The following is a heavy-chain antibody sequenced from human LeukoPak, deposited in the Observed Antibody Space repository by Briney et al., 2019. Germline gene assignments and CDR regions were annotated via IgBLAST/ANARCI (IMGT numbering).Heavy chain of an antibody. Sequence: GGSLRLSCAASGFTFSSYWMSWVRQAPGKGLEWVANIKQDGSAKYYMDSVKGRFTISRDNTKNSLYLQMNILRAEDTAVYYCARIGSRDGYTVDYWGQGTLVIVSS. V-gene: IGHV3-7*01. CDR3: ARIGSRDGYTVDY. J-gene: IGHJ4*02. CDR2: IKQDGSAK. D-gene: IGHD5-24*01. CDR1: GFTFSSYW.